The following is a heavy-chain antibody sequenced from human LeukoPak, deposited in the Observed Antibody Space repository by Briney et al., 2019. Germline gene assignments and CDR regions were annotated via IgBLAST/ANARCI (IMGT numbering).Heavy chain of an antibody. J-gene: IGHJ3*02. V-gene: IGHV4-31*03. CDR3: ARAPGAFDI. Sequence: SETLSLTCCVSGGSISCGGYYWSWIPQDPGKGLEWIGYIYYTGGTHKNPSLKSRLTISVDTSVNDFSLDLSSVAAAETAKYFCARAPGAFDIWGQGTMVTVSS. CDR1: GGSISCGGYY. CDR2: IYYTGGT.